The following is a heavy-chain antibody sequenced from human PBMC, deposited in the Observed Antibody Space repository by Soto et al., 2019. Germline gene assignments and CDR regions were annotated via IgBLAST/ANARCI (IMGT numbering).Heavy chain of an antibody. CDR2: MTPSSGNT. CDR1: GYTFISND. CDR3: GRGGPAGGFDS. Sequence: GASVKVSCKASGYTFISNDINWMRQAAGQGLEWMGWMTPSSGNTGYDQKFQGRVTMTRNTSISTAYFELSSLRSDDTAVYYCGRGGPAGGFDSWGQGNLVTVSS. V-gene: IGHV1-8*01. J-gene: IGHJ4*02. D-gene: IGHD2-15*01.